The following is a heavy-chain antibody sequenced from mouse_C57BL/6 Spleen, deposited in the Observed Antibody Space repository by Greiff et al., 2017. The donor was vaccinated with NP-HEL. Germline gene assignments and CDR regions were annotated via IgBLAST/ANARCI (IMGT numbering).Heavy chain of an antibody. CDR1: GYTFTSYT. D-gene: IGHD2-4*01. CDR3: ARRGAYDYDPAWVAY. J-gene: IGHJ3*01. V-gene: IGHV1-4*01. CDR2: INPSSGYT. Sequence: QVQLQQSGAELARPGASVKMSCKASGYTFTSYTMHWVNQRPGQGLEWIGYINPSSGYTKYNQKFKDKATLTADKASSTAYMQLSSLPSEDSAVYDCARRGAYDYDPAWVAYWGQGTLVTVSA.